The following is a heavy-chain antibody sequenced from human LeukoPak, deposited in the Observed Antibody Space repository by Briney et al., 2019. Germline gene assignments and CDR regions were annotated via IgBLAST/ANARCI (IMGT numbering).Heavy chain of an antibody. J-gene: IGHJ5*02. Sequence: ASVKVSCKASGYTFTGYYMHWVRQAPGQGLEWMGRINPNSGGSTSYAQKFQGRVTMTRDTSTSTVYMELSSLRSEDTAVYYCARHPGVGATTPNRFDPWGQGTLVTVSS. D-gene: IGHD1-26*01. V-gene: IGHV1-46*03. CDR2: INPNSGGST. CDR3: ARHPGVGATTPNRFDP. CDR1: GYTFTGYY.